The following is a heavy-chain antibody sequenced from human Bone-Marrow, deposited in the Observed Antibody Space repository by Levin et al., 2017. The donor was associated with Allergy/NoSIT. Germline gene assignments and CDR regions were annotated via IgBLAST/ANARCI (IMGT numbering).Heavy chain of an antibody. D-gene: IGHD3-10*01. V-gene: IGHV3-30*04. Sequence: GGSLRLSCAASGFTFSDYALHWVRQTPGKGLEWVAVISYDGSDKDYADSVKGRFTISRDHSKNTPYLKMNSLRVEASALYYCAGDVSAIIMRRGGYGMDVWGQGTAVTVSS. CDR3: AGDVSAIIMRRGGYGMDV. CDR2: ISYDGSDK. CDR1: GFTFSDYA. J-gene: IGHJ6*02.